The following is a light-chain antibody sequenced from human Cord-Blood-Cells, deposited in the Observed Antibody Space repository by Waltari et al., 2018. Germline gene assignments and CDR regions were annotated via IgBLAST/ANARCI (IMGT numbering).Light chain of an antibody. CDR1: QSVRSSY. Sequence: EIVLTQSPGTASLSPGERATLSCRASQSVRSSYLAWYQQKPGQALMLLIYGSSSRATRIPDMFSCSGSGTDFTLTISRLEPEDFAVYYCQQYGSSRTFGQGTKVEIK. V-gene: IGKV3-20*01. J-gene: IGKJ1*01. CDR3: QQYGSSRT. CDR2: GSS.